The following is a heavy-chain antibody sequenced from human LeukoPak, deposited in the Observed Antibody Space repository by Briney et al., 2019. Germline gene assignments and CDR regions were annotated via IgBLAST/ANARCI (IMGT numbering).Heavy chain of an antibody. CDR3: ARVRDYYDISGYKERLIDY. J-gene: IGHJ4*02. Sequence: PSETLSLTCTVSGGSISSGNYYWSWIRQPPGKGLECIGYIYYSGSTYYNPSLKSRVTISVDTSKNQFSLKLSSVTAADTAVYYCARVRDYYDISGYKERLIDYWGQGTLVTVSS. D-gene: IGHD3-22*01. CDR1: GGSISSGNYY. V-gene: IGHV4-30-4*08. CDR2: IYYSGST.